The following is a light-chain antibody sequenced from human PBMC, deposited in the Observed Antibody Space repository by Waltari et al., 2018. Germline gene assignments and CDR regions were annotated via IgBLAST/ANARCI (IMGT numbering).Light chain of an antibody. CDR2: AAS. J-gene: IGKJ1*01. Sequence: DIHLTQSPSYLSASVGDRVTITCRASRGISSYLAWYQQKPGKAPKLLIYAASTLQSGVPLRFSGSGSGTEFTLTISSLQPEDFATYYCQQVNTYSWTFGQGTEVEIK. CDR1: RGISSY. V-gene: IGKV1-9*01. CDR3: QQVNTYSWT.